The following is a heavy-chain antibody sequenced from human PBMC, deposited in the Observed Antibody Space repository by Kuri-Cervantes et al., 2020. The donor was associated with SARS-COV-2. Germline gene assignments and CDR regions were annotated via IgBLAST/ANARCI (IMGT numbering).Heavy chain of an antibody. J-gene: IGHJ1*01. CDR2: ICWDDEK. V-gene: IGHV2-5*05. CDR3: VHAVAGRLGVAEYFQH. CDR1: GFSLSTSGVG. Sequence: SGPTLVKPTQTLTLTCTFSGFSLSTSGVGVGWIRQPPGKALEWLALICWDDEKIYAPSLKSRLTITADTSENQVVLKMSNMDPADTATYYCVHAVAGRLGVAEYFQHWGQGTLVTVSS. D-gene: IGHD6-19*01.